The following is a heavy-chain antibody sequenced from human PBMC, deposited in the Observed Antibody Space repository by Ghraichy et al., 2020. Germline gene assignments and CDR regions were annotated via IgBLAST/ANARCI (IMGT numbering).Heavy chain of an antibody. CDR3: AREKREPGWFDY. J-gene: IGHJ4*02. Sequence: SVKVSCKASGGTFSSYAISWVRQAPGQGLEWMGGIIPIFGTANYAQKFQGRVTITADESTSTAYMELSSLRSEDTAVYYCAREKREPGWFDYWGQGTLVTVSS. CDR2: IIPIFGTA. V-gene: IGHV1-69*13. CDR1: GGTFSSYA. D-gene: IGHD1-26*01.